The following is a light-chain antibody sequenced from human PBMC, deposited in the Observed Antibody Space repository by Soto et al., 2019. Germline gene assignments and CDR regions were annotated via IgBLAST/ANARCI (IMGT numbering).Light chain of an antibody. CDR2: DVS. Sequence: EIVLTQSPGTLSLSPGERATLSCRSSQSVSSSYLAWYQQKPGQAPRLLIYDVSSRATGIPDRFSGSGSGTYFTLTIRSLETVDFAVYYWQQYGSASTFGQGTKVEIK. CDR1: QSVSSSY. J-gene: IGKJ1*01. CDR3: QQYGSAST. V-gene: IGKV3-20*01.